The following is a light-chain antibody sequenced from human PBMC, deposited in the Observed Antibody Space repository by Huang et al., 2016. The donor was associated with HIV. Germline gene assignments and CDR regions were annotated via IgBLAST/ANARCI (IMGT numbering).Light chain of an antibody. CDR2: STA. V-gene: IGKV1-12*01. CDR3: QQANSFPYT. CDR1: QGIGTC. Sequence: DIQLTQSPSSVSASVGDRVTIPCRASQGIGTCLAGYQQKPGKAPKLLIYSTASLQSGVPARFSGSGSGADFTLTISSLQPEDFATYYCQQANSFPYTFGQGTKLEIK. J-gene: IGKJ2*01.